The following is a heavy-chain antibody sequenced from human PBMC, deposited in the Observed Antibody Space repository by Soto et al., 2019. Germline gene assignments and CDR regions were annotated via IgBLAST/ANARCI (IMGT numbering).Heavy chain of an antibody. V-gene: IGHV4-39*01. CDR2: IFYDGYT. CDR3: ARLQAAVPHY. CDR1: GDSISGSPYF. D-gene: IGHD6-13*01. J-gene: IGHJ4*02. Sequence: QLQLQESGPGLVMPSETLSLTCTVSGDSISGSPYFWGWVRQPPGKRLEWMGSIFYDGYTVYSPSLXXRVTISVDPSKNQFSLRLTSVAAADTAIYFCARLQAAVPHYWGQGTLVTVSS.